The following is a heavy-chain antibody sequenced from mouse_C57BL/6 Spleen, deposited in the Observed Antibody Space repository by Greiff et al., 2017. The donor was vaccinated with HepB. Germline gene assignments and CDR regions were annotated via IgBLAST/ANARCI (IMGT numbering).Heavy chain of an antibody. J-gene: IGHJ4*01. CDR1: GYTFTSYW. Sequence: QVQLQQSGAELVKPGASVKLSCKASGYTFTSYWMHWVKQRPGQGLEWIGMIHPNSGSTNYNEKFKSKATLTVDKSSSTAYMQLSSLTSEDSAVYYCARGGLLLRSMDYWGQGTSVTVSS. V-gene: IGHV1-64*01. D-gene: IGHD1-1*01. CDR3: ARGGLLLRSMDY. CDR2: IHPNSGST.